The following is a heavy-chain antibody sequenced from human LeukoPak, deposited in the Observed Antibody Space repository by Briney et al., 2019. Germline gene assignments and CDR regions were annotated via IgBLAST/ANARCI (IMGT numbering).Heavy chain of an antibody. D-gene: IGHD5-12*01. Sequence: GGSLRLSCAASGFTFSNYWMSWVRQAPGNGPEWVANIKEDESEKNYVNSVKDRFTISRDNAKNSLYLQMNSLRAEDTAVYYCARPGGYGVQPLDYWGQGTLVTVAS. CDR1: GFTFSNYW. CDR3: ARPGGYGVQPLDY. CDR2: IKEDESEK. J-gene: IGHJ4*02. V-gene: IGHV3-7*01.